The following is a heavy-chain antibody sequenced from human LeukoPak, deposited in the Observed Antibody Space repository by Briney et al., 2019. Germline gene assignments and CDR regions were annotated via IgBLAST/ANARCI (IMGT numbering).Heavy chain of an antibody. CDR1: GFTFSSYS. Sequence: GGSLRLSCAASGFTFSSYSMNWVRQAPGKWLEWVSSISSSSSYIYYADSVKGRFTISRDNAKNPLYLQMNSLRAEDTAVYYCAATPHPPDKLRFLDPRDYWGQGTLVTVSS. CDR3: AATPHPPDKLRFLDPRDY. J-gene: IGHJ4*02. V-gene: IGHV3-21*01. D-gene: IGHD3-3*01. CDR2: ISSSSSYI.